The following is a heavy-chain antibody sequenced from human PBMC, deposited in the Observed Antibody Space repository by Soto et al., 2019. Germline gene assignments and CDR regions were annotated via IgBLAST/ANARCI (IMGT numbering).Heavy chain of an antibody. J-gene: IGHJ4*02. D-gene: IGHD1-26*01. CDR2: FDPEDGET. Sequence: QVQLVQSGAEVKKPGASVKVSCKVSGYTLTELSMHWVRQAPGKGLEGMGGFDPEDGETIYAQKVQGRATMTEDTXTDTAYMELSSLRSEDTAVYYCATGEVGATRHFDYWGQGTLVTVSS. CDR1: GYTLTELS. CDR3: ATGEVGATRHFDY. V-gene: IGHV1-24*01.